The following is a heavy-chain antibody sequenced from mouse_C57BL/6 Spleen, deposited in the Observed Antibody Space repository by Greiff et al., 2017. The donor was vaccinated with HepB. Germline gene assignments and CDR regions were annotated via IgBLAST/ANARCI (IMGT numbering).Heavy chain of an antibody. D-gene: IGHD4-1*01. CDR3: ARGTGTTFAY. Sequence: EVKLEESGPGMVKPSQSLSLTCTVTGYSITSGYDWHWIRHFPGNKLEWMGYISYSGSTNYNPSLKSRITITHDTSKNHFFLKLNSVTTEETATYYCARGTGTTFAYWGQGTLVTVSA. V-gene: IGHV3-1*01. J-gene: IGHJ3*01. CDR1: GYSITSGYD. CDR2: ISYSGST.